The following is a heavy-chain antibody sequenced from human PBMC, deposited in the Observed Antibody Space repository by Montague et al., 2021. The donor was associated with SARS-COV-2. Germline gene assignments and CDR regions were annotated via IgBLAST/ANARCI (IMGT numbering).Heavy chain of an antibody. CDR3: ARDARRNSGSYSVY. CDR2: ISYDGSNK. Sequence: SLRLSCAASGFTFSSYAMHWVRQAPGKGLEWVAVISYDGSNKYYADSAKGRFTISRDNSKNTLYLQMNSLRAEDTAVYYCARDARRNSGSYSVYWGQGTLVTVSS. V-gene: IGHV3-30-3*01. CDR1: GFTFSSYA. D-gene: IGHD1-26*01. J-gene: IGHJ4*02.